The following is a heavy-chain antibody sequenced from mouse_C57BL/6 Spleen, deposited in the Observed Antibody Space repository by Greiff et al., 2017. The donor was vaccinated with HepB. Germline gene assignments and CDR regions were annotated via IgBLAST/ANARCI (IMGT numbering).Heavy chain of an antibody. J-gene: IGHJ4*01. CDR3: ARHDHGVWDGYAMDY. D-gene: IGHD4-1*01. CDR1: GYTFTEYT. CDR2: FYTGSGSI. Sequence: VQLQQSGAELVKPGASVKLSCKASGYTFTEYTIHWVKQRSGQGLEWIGWFYTGSGSIKYNEKFKDKATSTADKSSSTVYMVHSILTAEDSVVYCAARHDHGVWDGYAMDYWGQGTSVTVAS. V-gene: IGHV1-62-2*01.